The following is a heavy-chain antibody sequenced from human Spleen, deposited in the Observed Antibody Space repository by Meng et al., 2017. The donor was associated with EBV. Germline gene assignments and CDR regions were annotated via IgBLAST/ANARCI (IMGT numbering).Heavy chain of an antibody. V-gene: IGHV4-4*02. Sequence: HVHLQESGPVLVKPSGTLSLTCAVSGASIDSSDWWTWVRQAPGKGLEWIGEIHHSGTTNYNPSLESRVTISIDKSDNQFSLKLTSVTAADTAVYYCARGLGGHYPTMEYWGQGTLVTVSS. CDR3: ARGLGGHYPTMEY. D-gene: IGHD3-22*01. J-gene: IGHJ4*02. CDR2: IHHSGTT. CDR1: GASIDSSDW.